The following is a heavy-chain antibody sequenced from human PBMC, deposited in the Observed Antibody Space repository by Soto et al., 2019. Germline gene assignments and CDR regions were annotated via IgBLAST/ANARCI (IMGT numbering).Heavy chain of an antibody. J-gene: IGHJ6*02. V-gene: IGHV4-39*07. CDR3: ARVNYGNYYYYYGMDV. Sequence: SETLSLTCTVFGGSFSSSSHYWGWIRQPPGKGLEWIGSIYYSGSTNYNPSLKSRVTISVDTSKNQFSLKLNSVTAADTAVYYCARVNYGNYYYYYGMDVWGQGTTVTVSS. CDR2: IYYSGST. D-gene: IGHD4-17*01. CDR1: GGSFSSSSHY.